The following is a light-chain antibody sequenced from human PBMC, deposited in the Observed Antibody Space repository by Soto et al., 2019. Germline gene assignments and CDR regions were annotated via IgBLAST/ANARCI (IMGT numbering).Light chain of an antibody. CDR2: GAS. J-gene: IGKJ1*01. CDR1: QSVSSAY. CDR3: QQYGSSPRT. V-gene: IGKV3-20*01. Sequence: DIVLTQSPGTLSLSPGERATLSCRARQSVSSAYLAWYQQKPGQAPRLLIYGASIRATGIPDRFSGSGSGTDFTLTISRLEPEDYAVYYCQQYGSSPRTFGQGTKVEIK.